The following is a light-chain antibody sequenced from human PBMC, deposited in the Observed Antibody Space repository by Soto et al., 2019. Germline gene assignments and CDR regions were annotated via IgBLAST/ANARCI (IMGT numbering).Light chain of an antibody. CDR2: EVT. Sequence: QSVLTQPASVSGSPGQSITISCTGTSSDVGSYNLVSWYQQHPGKAPKLMIYEVTKRPSGVSNRFSGSKSDNTASLTISGIKAEDEADYYCCSYSGSNYVFGTGTKVXVL. CDR3: CSYSGSNYV. CDR1: SSDVGSYNL. V-gene: IGLV2-23*02. J-gene: IGLJ1*01.